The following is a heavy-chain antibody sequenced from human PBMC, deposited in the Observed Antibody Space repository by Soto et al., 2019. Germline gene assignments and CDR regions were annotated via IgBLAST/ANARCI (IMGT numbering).Heavy chain of an antibody. V-gene: IGHV4-39*01. CDR3: ARSRWLQVFDY. J-gene: IGHJ4*02. CDR1: GGSISSSSYY. CDR2: IYYSGTT. D-gene: IGHD5-12*01. Sequence: TLSLTCTVSGGSISSSSYYWGWIRQPPGKGLEWIGSIYYSGTTYYNPSLESRVTISVDTSKNQFSLKLSSVTAADTAVYYCARSRWLQVFDYWGQGTLVTVSS.